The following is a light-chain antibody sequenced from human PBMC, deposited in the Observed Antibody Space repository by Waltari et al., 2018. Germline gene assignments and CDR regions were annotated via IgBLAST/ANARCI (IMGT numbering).Light chain of an antibody. CDR3: QQRSNWPGT. CDR1: QSVRNY. V-gene: IGKV3-11*01. CDR2: AAS. Sequence: DIVLTQSPATMSLSPGERANLSCRASQSVRNYLDWYQQRPGQATRLLIYAASNRATGCPARFSGSWSETYFTRTISSLGPEDFAVYYCQQRSNWPGTFGQGTNVDIK. J-gene: IGKJ1*01.